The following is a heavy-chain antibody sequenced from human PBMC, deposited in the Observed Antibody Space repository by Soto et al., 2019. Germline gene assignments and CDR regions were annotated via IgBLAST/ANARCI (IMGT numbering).Heavy chain of an antibody. V-gene: IGHV1-3*01. CDR2: INADNGHT. D-gene: IGHD3-22*01. CDR1: GYTFTTYA. Sequence: ASVKVSCKASGYTFTTYAIHWVRQAPGRRPEWMGWINADNGHTRYSQKFQGRVTITRDTSATTAYMELSSLRSDDTAVYYCATDPHYYDTPRYCIDNWGQGTLVTVYS. J-gene: IGHJ4*02. CDR3: ATDPHYYDTPRYCIDN.